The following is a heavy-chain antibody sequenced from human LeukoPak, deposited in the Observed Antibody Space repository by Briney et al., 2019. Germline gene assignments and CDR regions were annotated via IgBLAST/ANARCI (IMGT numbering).Heavy chain of an antibody. Sequence: ASVKVSCKASGYTFTGYYMHWVRQAPGQGLEWMAWINPNSGGTNYAQKFQGRVTMTRDTSISTAYMELSRLKSDDTAVYYCARGYYDGSDFEYFQHWGQGTLVTVSS. J-gene: IGHJ1*01. D-gene: IGHD3-22*01. V-gene: IGHV1-2*02. CDR2: INPNSGGT. CDR3: ARGYYDGSDFEYFQH. CDR1: GYTFTGYY.